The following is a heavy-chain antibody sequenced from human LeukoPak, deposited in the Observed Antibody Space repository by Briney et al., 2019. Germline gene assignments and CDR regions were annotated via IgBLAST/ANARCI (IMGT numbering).Heavy chain of an antibody. V-gene: IGHV3-30*03. CDR2: ISYDGSNK. J-gene: IGHJ4*02. CDR3: ARDSPSSTSWGY. Sequence: SGGSLRLSCAASGFTFSSYGMHWFRQAPGKGLEWVAVISYDGSNKYYADSVKGRFTISRDNSKNTLYLRMNSLRAEDTAVYYCARDSPSSTSWGYWGQGTLVTVSS. CDR1: GFTFSSYG. D-gene: IGHD2-2*01.